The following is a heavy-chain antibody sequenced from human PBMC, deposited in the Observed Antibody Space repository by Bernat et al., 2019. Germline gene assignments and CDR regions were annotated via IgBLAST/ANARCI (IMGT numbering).Heavy chain of an antibody. Sequence: QPGGSLRLSCAASGFTFRDYWMDWVRQAPGKGPVWVSRINIDGTTTNYADSVKGRFTMSRDNAKNTVYLQMNSLRAEDTAVYYCVRDPNRRLDYWGQGTQVTVSP. CDR2: INIDGTTT. CDR3: VRDPNRRLDY. D-gene: IGHD1/OR15-1a*01. V-gene: IGHV3-74*01. J-gene: IGHJ4*02. CDR1: GFTFRDYW.